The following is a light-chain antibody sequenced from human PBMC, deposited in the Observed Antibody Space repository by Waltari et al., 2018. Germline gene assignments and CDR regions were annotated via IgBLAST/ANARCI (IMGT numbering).Light chain of an antibody. CDR3: QSYDSSLSGWV. CDR2: GNT. J-gene: IGLJ3*02. CDR1: SSNIGAGYD. V-gene: IGLV1-40*01. Sequence: GAPGQRVTISCTGSSSNIGAGYDVHWYLQLPGTAPKLLIYGNTNRPSGVPDRFSGSKSGTSASLAITGLQADDEADYYCQSYDSSLSGWVFGGGTKLTVL.